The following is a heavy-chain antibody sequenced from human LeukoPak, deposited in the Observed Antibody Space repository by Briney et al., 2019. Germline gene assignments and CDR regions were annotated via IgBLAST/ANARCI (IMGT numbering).Heavy chain of an antibody. D-gene: IGHD3-22*01. CDR3: AKVRGYYYDSSDDY. CDR1: GFTFSSYA. CDR2: ISGGGDNT. V-gene: IGHV3-23*01. J-gene: IGHJ4*02. Sequence: GGFLRLSCVASGFTFSSYAMTWVRQAPGKGLNWVSAISGGGDNTHYADSVKGRFTISRDNSKNTLYLQMNSLRAEDTAVYYCAKVRGYYYDSSDDYWGQGTLVTVSS.